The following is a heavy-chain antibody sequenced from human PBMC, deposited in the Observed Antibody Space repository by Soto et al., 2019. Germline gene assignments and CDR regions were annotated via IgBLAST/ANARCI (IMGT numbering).Heavy chain of an antibody. V-gene: IGHV4-31*11. CDR3: ARGRHYFDF. CDR1: GGSISSSAYF. CDR2: ISYTEST. Sequence: PSETLSLTCVVSGGSISSSAYFWTWIRHQPGKGLEWIGYISYTESTYYNPSLKSRVTISVDTSKNQVSLNLNSVTAADTAVYYCARGRHYFDFWGQGTLVTVSS. J-gene: IGHJ4*02.